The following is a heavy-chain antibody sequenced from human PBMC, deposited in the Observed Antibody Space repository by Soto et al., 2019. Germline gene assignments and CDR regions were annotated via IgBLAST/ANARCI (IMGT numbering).Heavy chain of an antibody. V-gene: IGHV1-18*01. Sequence: QVQMEQSGAEVRRPGASVNVSCKASGYSFISHGISRVRQAPGQGLEWMGWINPYNGNTNYAQKFQDRVTLTTDKTTSTAYMELRSLRADDTALYYCARSPRISRAGDVWAKGTAVVVS. CDR3: ARSPRISRAGDV. D-gene: IGHD6-19*01. J-gene: IGHJ6*03. CDR2: INPYNGNT. CDR1: GYSFISHG.